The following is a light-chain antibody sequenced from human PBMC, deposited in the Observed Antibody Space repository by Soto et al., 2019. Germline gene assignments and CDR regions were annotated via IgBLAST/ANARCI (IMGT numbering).Light chain of an antibody. J-gene: IGKJ1*01. CDR1: QSVSSSY. CDR2: DAS. CDR3: QQRSDWPRT. V-gene: IGKV3D-20*02. Sequence: VLTRSTGTLSLSPGERATLSCMASQSVSSSYLAWYQQKPGQAPRLLISDASNRATGIPARFSGSGSGTDFTLTISSLEPEDFAVYYCQQRSDWPRTFGQGTKVDI.